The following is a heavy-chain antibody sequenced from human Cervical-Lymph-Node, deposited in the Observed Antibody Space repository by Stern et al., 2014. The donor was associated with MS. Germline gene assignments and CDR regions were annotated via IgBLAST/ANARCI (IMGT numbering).Heavy chain of an antibody. Sequence: EVQLVESGAELIRPGESLKNSCKGSGYKFSIYWIAWVRQMPGKGLEWMGIIYPGDSETRYSPSFQGQVTMSADKSTSTAYLQWSSLNASDTAMYFCARQTTAWASDVWGQGTLVTVSS. CDR1: GYKFSIYW. D-gene: IGHD1-14*01. V-gene: IGHV5-51*01. J-gene: IGHJ4*02. CDR2: IYPGDSET. CDR3: ARQTTAWASDV.